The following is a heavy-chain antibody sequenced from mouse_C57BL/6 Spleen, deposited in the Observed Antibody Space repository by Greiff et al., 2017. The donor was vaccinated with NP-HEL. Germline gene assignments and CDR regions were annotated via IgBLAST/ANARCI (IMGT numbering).Heavy chain of an antibody. D-gene: IGHD1-1*01. Sequence: VQLQQSGAELVRPGASVKLSCKASGYTFTDYYINWVKQRPGQGLEWIARIYPGSGNTYYNEKFKGKATLTAEKSSSTAYMQLSSLTSEDSAVYFCAREEFYYGSSYYAMDYWGQGTSVTVSS. CDR2: IYPGSGNT. J-gene: IGHJ4*01. CDR1: GYTFTDYY. V-gene: IGHV1-76*01. CDR3: AREEFYYGSSYYAMDY.